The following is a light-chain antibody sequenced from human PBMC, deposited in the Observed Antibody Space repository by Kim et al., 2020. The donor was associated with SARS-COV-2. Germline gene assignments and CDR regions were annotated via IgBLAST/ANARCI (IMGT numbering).Light chain of an antibody. CDR3: QSYDSSLSASV. CDR1: SSNIGAGYD. V-gene: IGLV1-40*01. J-gene: IGLJ3*02. CDR2: GNN. Sequence: QAVVTQPPSVSGAPGQRVTISCTGSSSNIGAGYDVHWYQQLPGTAPKLLIHGNNNRPSGVPDRFSGSKSGTSASLAITGLQAEDEADYYCQSYDSSLSASVFGGGTQLTVL.